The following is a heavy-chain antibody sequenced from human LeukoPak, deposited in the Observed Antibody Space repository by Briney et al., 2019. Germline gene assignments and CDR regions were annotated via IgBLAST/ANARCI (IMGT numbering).Heavy chain of an antibody. V-gene: IGHV3-23*01. D-gene: IGHD3-10*01. J-gene: IGHJ4*02. CDR2: ISGSGGST. CDR3: AKGLGSGVRGTFDY. Sequence: PGGSLRLSCAPSGFTFSSYGMSWVRQAPGKGLEWVSAISGSGGSTYYADSVKGRFTISRDNSKNTLYLQMNSMRADETAGYYCAKGLGSGVRGTFDYWGQGTLVPVSS. CDR1: GFTFSSYG.